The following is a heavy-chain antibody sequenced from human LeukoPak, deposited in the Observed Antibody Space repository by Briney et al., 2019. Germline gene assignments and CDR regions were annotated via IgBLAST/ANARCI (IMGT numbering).Heavy chain of an antibody. CDR1: GYTFISYG. V-gene: IGHV1-18*01. D-gene: IGHD3-22*01. CDR2: INAYNGNT. J-gene: IGHJ4*02. CDR3: ARVEITMIVVVKKGFDY. Sequence: ASVKVSCKASGYTFISYGISWVRQAPGQGLEWMGWINAYNGNTNYAQKFQDRFSMTTDTSTSTAYMELRSLRSDDTAVYYCARVEITMIVVVKKGFDYWGQGTLVTVSS.